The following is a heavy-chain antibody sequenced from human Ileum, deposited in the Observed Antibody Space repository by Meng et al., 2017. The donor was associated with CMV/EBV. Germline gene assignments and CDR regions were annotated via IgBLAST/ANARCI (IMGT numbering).Heavy chain of an antibody. CDR2: IYYNGNT. V-gene: IGHV4-39*07. Sequence: QVHLQESGPGLVKPSETLSLTGTVSGGSINSNNYYWGWIRQPPGKGLEWIGSIYYNGNTPYNPSLKSRVTISLDTSKNQFSLRLSSVTAADTAVYYCARDITGSHFDHWGQGVLVTVSS. J-gene: IGHJ4*02. D-gene: IGHD1-20*01. CDR1: GGSINSNNYY. CDR3: ARDITGSHFDH.